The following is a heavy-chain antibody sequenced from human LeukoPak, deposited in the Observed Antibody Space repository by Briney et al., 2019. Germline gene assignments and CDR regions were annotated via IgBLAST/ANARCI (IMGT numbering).Heavy chain of an antibody. CDR3: ARGVYIAAAQYGY. J-gene: IGHJ4*02. V-gene: IGHV4-59*01. CDR1: GGSISSYY. CDR2: IYYSGTT. D-gene: IGHD6-13*01. Sequence: SETLSLTCTVSGGSISSYYWTWIRQPPGKGLKWIGYIYYSGTTNYNPSLKSRVTISVDTSKNQFSLKLSSVTAADTAVYYCARGVYIAAAQYGYWGQGTLVTVSS.